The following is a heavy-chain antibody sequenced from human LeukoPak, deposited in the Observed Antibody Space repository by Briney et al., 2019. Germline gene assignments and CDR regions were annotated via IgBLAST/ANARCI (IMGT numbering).Heavy chain of an antibody. J-gene: IGHJ3*02. CDR3: ARSARSAFDI. V-gene: IGHV3-7*05. Sequence: ETLSLTCAVSGGSITSSGYYWGWIRQPPGKGLEWVANIKQDGSEKYYVDSVKGRFTISRDNAKSSLYLQMDSLRAEDTAVYYCARSARSAFDIWGQGTMVTVSS. D-gene: IGHD6-6*01. CDR2: IKQDGSEK. CDR1: GGSITSSGYY.